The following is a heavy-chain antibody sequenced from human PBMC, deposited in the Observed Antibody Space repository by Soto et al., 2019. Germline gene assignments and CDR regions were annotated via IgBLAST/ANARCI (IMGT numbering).Heavy chain of an antibody. CDR3: ARDGSGWYPGDY. CDR1: GFTFSVFG. Sequence: PGGSLRLSCATSGFTFSVFGIHWVRQAPGKGLEWVALLGSDGTTRYYADSVKGRLTISRDISKNTVYLEINGLRDEDTAVYYCARDGSGWYPGDYWGQGTRVTVSS. V-gene: IGHV3-33*01. CDR2: LGSDGTTR. D-gene: IGHD6-19*01. J-gene: IGHJ4*02.